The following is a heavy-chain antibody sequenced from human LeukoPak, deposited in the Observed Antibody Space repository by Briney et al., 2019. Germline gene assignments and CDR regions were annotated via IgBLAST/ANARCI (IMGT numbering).Heavy chain of an antibody. CDR1: RFTFSSYA. CDR3: ATSKYSGSY. Sequence: PGGSLRLSCAASRFTFSSYAMNWVRQAPGMGLEWVSAISGSGGSTYYADSVKGRFTISRDNSKNTLYLQMNSLRAEDTAVYYCATSKYSGSYWGQGTLVTVSS. V-gene: IGHV3-23*01. J-gene: IGHJ4*02. CDR2: ISGSGGST. D-gene: IGHD1-26*01.